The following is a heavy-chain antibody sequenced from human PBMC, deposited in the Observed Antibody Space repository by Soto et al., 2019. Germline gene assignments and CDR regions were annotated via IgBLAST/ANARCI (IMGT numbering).Heavy chain of an antibody. CDR3: AKGWGGVVVIHDAFDI. CDR2: ISWNSGSI. Sequence: GGSLRLSCAASGFTFDDYAMHWVRQAPGKGLEWVSGISWNSGSIGYADSVKGRFTISRDNAKNSLYLQMNSLRAEDTALYYCAKGWGGVVVIHDAFDIWGQGTMVTVSS. D-gene: IGHD3-22*01. V-gene: IGHV3-9*01. J-gene: IGHJ3*02. CDR1: GFTFDDYA.